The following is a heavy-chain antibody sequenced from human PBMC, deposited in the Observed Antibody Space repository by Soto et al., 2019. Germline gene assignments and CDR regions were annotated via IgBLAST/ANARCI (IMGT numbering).Heavy chain of an antibody. CDR2: IYPGDSDT. V-gene: IGHV5-51*01. D-gene: IGHD6-13*01. J-gene: IGHJ6*02. CDR3: ARTAAAGKYYYGVDV. CDR1: GYSFTSYW. Sequence: PGESLKISCKGSGYSFTSYWIGWVGRMPGKGLEWMGIIYPGDSDTRYSPSFQGQVTISADKSISTAYLQWSSLKASDTAMYYCARTAAAGKYYYGVDVWGQGTTVTVSS.